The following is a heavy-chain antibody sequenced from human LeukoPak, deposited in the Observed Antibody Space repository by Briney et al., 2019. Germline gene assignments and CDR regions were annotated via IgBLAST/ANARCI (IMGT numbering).Heavy chain of an antibody. CDR3: AKERTVVRGVLIYYYGMDV. V-gene: IGHV3-30*04. D-gene: IGHD3-10*01. CDR2: ISYDGSNK. CDR1: GFTFSSYA. Sequence: PGRSLRLSCAASGFTFSSYAMHWVRQAPGKGLEWVAVISYDGSNKYYADSVKGRFTISRDNSKNTLYLQMNSLRAEDTAVYYCAKERTVVRGVLIYYYGMDVWGQGTTVTVSS. J-gene: IGHJ6*02.